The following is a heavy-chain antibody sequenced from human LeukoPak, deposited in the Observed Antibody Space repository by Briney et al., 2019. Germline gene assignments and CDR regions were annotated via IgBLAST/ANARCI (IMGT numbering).Heavy chain of an antibody. CDR1: GGSFSGYY. Sequence: SETLSLTCAVYGGSFSGYYWSWIRQPPGKGLEWIGEINHSGSTNYNPFLKSRVTISVDTSKNQFSLKLSSVTDADTAVYYCASRGVGATTGFDYWGQGTLVTVSS. D-gene: IGHD1-26*01. CDR2: INHSGST. J-gene: IGHJ4*02. V-gene: IGHV4-34*01. CDR3: ASRGVGATTGFDY.